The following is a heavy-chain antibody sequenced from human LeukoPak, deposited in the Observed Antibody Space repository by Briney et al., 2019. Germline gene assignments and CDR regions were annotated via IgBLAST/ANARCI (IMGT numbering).Heavy chain of an antibody. V-gene: IGHV4-39*07. CDR3: ARSGVAARKYYYMDV. Sequence: SETLSLTCTVSGGSISSSNYYWGWIRQPPGKGLEWIGSIYYSGSTYYNPSLKSRVTISVDTSKNQFSLKLSSVTAADTAVYYCARSGVAARKYYYMDVWGKGTTVTVSS. J-gene: IGHJ6*03. CDR2: IYYSGST. D-gene: IGHD6-6*01. CDR1: GGSISSSNYY.